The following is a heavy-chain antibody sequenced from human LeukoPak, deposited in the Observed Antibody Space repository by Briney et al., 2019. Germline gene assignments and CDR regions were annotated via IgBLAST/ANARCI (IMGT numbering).Heavy chain of an antibody. D-gene: IGHD6-13*01. CDR2: INPNSGGT. J-gene: IGHJ5*02. V-gene: IGHV1-2*02. CDR1: GYTFTGYY. Sequence: ASVKVSCKASGYTFTGYYMHWVRQAPGQGLEWMGWINPNSGGTNYAQKLQGRVTMTTDTSTSTAYMELRSLRSDDTAVYYCARAPAQAGSSWSNRNWFDPWGQGTLVTVSS. CDR3: ARAPAQAGSSWSNRNWFDP.